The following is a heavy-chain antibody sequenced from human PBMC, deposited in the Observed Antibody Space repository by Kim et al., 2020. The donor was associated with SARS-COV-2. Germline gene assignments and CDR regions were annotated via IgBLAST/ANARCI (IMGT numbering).Heavy chain of an antibody. CDR3: ARDLYYDFWSGFKYYYYGMDV. D-gene: IGHD3-3*01. J-gene: IGHJ6*02. V-gene: IGHV4-30-4*01. CDR2: IYYSGST. Sequence: SETLSLTCTVSGGSISSGDYYWSWIRQPPGKGLEWIGYIYYSGSTYYNPSLKSRVTISVDTSKNQFSLKLSSVTAADTAVYYCARDLYYDFWSGFKYYYYGMDVWGQGTTVTVSS. CDR1: GGSISSGDYY.